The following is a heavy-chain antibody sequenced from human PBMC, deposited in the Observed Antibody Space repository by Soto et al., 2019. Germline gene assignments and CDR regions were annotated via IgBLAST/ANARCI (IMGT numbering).Heavy chain of an antibody. Sequence: QVQLQESGPGLVKPSGTLSLTCAVSGGFISSSNWWSWVRQPPGKGLEWIGEVYHSGITNYNPSLKSRVTISVDKSKNPFSLELTSVTAADTAVYYCAGNSGTYSFDYWGQGALVTVSS. D-gene: IGHD1-26*01. J-gene: IGHJ4*02. V-gene: IGHV4-4*02. CDR3: AGNSGTYSFDY. CDR2: VYHSGIT. CDR1: GGFISSSNW.